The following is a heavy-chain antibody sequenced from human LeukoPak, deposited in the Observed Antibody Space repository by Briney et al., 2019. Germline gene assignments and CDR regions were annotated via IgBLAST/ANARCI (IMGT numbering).Heavy chain of an antibody. CDR1: GFTFSNAW. Sequence: GGSLRLSCAASGFTFSNAWMSWVRQAPGKGLEWVGRIKSKTDGGTTDYAAPVKGRFTISRDDSKNTLYLQMNSLKTEDTDVYYCTTDDSMIVVVLDALDIWCQGTMVTVSS. CDR3: TTDDSMIVVVLDALDI. CDR2: IKSKTDGGTT. V-gene: IGHV3-15*01. D-gene: IGHD3-22*01. J-gene: IGHJ3*02.